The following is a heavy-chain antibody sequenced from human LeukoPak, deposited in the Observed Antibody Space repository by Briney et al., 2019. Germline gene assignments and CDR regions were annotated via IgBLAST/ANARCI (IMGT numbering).Heavy chain of an antibody. CDR3: ARIGVLGEGFDY. CDR2: IYNSGST. CDR1: GSSISSGDYY. V-gene: IGHV4-30-4*01. J-gene: IGHJ4*02. D-gene: IGHD3-3*02. Sequence: SETLSLTCTVSGSSISSGDYYWSWIRQPPGKGLEWIGYIYNSGSTYYNPSLKSRVTISVDTSKNQFSLRLRSVTAADTAVYYCARIGVLGEGFDYWGQGTLVTVSS.